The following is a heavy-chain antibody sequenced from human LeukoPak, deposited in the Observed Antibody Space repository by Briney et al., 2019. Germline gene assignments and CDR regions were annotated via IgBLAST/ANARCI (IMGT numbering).Heavy chain of an antibody. D-gene: IGHD3-10*01. CDR2: IYWDDDK. CDR3: AHRTSMVRGIMSYNWFDP. V-gene: IGHV2-5*02. J-gene: IGHJ5*02. CDR1: GFSLSTSGVG. Sequence: SGPTLVNLTQTLTLTCTISGFSLSTSGVGVAWIRQPPGKALEWLALIYWDDDKRYSPPLKSRLTITKDTSKNQVVLTMTNMDPVDTATYYCAHRTSMVRGIMSYNWFDPWGQGTLVTVSS.